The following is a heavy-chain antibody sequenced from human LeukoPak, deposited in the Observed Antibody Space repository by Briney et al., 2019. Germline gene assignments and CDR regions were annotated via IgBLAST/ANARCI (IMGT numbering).Heavy chain of an antibody. Sequence: SQTLSLTCTVSGGSISSGGYYWSWIRQHPGKGLEWIGYIYYSGSTYYNPSLKSRVTISVDTSNNQVSLKLSSVTAADTAVYYCARHGYCSGGSCYWDYWGQGTLVTVSS. CDR1: GGSISSGGYY. D-gene: IGHD2-15*01. CDR2: IYYSGST. CDR3: ARHGYCSGGSCYWDY. V-gene: IGHV4-31*03. J-gene: IGHJ4*02.